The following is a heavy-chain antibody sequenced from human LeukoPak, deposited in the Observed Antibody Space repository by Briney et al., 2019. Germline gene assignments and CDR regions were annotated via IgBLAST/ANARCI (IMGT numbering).Heavy chain of an antibody. V-gene: IGHV4-31*03. D-gene: IGHD4-17*01. J-gene: IGHJ5*02. CDR3: ARSLAGLSDYGGDSNWFDP. CDR1: GGSISSGDYY. Sequence: SETLSLTCTVSGGSISSGDYYWSWIRQHPGKGLEWIGYIYYSGNTYYNPSLKSRVTISLDTSKNQFSLKLSSVTAADTAVYYCARSLAGLSDYGGDSNWFDPWGQGTLVTVSS. CDR2: IYYSGNT.